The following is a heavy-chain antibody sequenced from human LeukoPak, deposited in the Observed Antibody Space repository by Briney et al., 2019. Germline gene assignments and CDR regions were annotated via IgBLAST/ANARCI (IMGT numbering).Heavy chain of an antibody. Sequence: GGSLRLSCAASGFTFSSYLMHWVRQAPGKGLVWVSRINPDGTNTDYADSVKGRFTISRDNAKNTLYLQMNSLRAEDAAVYFCVNHDYGDYYVGGGQGTLVTVSS. CDR2: INPDGTNT. CDR3: VNHDYGDYYVG. CDR1: GFTFSSYL. D-gene: IGHD4-17*01. J-gene: IGHJ4*02. V-gene: IGHV3-74*01.